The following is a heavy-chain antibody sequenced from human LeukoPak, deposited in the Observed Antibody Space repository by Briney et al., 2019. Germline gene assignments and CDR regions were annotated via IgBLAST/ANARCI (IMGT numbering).Heavy chain of an antibody. CDR2: INDSGMT. CDR3: ARIYSPTYWYFDL. CDR1: GGSLIGYY. D-gene: IGHD5-18*01. Sequence: SETPSLTCAVYGGSLIGYYWSWIRQPPGKGLGWSGEINDSGMTNYNPSLKSRVALSVDTSKKQFSLKLTSVTAAATAVYYCARIYSPTYWYFDLWGRGTLVTVSS. V-gene: IGHV4-34*01. J-gene: IGHJ2*01.